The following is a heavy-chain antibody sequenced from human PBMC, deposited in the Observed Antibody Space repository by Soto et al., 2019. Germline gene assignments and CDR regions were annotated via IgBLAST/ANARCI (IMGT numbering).Heavy chain of an antibody. CDR3: ARDRRISQTSPTYYGMDV. CDR2: IIPILGIA. J-gene: IGHJ6*02. Sequence: QVQLVQSGAKVKKPGSSVKVSCKASGGTFSSYTISWVRQAPGQGLEWMGRIIPILGIANYAQKFQGRVTITADKSTSTAYMELSSLRSEDTAVYYCARDRRISQTSPTYYGMDVWGQGSTVTVSS. CDR1: GGTFSSYT. D-gene: IGHD6-6*01. V-gene: IGHV1-69*08.